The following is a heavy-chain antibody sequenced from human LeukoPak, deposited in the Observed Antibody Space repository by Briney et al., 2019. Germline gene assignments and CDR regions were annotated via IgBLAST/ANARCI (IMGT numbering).Heavy chain of an antibody. V-gene: IGHV4-39*07. CDR2: IYYSGST. CDR1: GGSISSSSYY. Sequence: SETLSLTCTVSGGSISSSSYYWGWIRQPPGKGLEWIGSIYYSGSTYYNPSLKSRVTISVDTSKNQFSLKLSSVTAADTAVYYCASFPMITFGGVIVTDAFDIWGQGTMVTVSS. J-gene: IGHJ3*02. D-gene: IGHD3-16*02. CDR3: ASFPMITFGGVIVTDAFDI.